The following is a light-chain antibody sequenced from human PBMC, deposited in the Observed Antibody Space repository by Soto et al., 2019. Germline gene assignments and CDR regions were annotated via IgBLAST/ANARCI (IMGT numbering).Light chain of an antibody. CDR1: QSVSSN. Sequence: EIVMTQSPATLSVSPGERATLSCRASQSVSSNLAWYQQKPGQAHRLLLDVAFTMATGIPARFSGSGSGTEFTLTISSLQSEDFAVYYCQQYNNWPPEYTFGQGTKLEIK. CDR2: VAF. V-gene: IGKV3-15*01. CDR3: QQYNNWPPEYT. J-gene: IGKJ2*01.